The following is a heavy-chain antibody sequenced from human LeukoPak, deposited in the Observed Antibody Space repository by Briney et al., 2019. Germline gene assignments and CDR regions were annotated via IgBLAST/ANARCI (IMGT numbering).Heavy chain of an antibody. CDR2: IFSGGST. J-gene: IGHJ4*02. CDR3: ARDGIVGATDY. Sequence: GGSLRLSCAVSGFTVSSNYMSWVRQAPGKGLERVSAIFSGGSTYYADSVKGRFTISRDNSENTVYLQMTSLRAEDTAVYYCARDGIVGATDYWGPGTLVTVSS. CDR1: GFTVSSNY. D-gene: IGHD1-26*01. V-gene: IGHV3-53*01.